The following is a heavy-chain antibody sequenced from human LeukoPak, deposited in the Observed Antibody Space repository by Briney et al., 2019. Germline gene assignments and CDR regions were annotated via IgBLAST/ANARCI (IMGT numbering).Heavy chain of an antibody. Sequence: SVKVSCKASGFTFTSSAVQWVRQARGQRLEWIGWIVVGSGNTNYAQKFQERVTITRDMSTSTAYMELSSLRSEDTAVYYCARGRSGWYLERDGLFDYWGQGTLVTVSS. CDR3: ARGRSGWYLERDGLFDY. J-gene: IGHJ4*02. D-gene: IGHD6-19*01. CDR2: IVVGSGNT. V-gene: IGHV1-58*01. CDR1: GFTFTSSA.